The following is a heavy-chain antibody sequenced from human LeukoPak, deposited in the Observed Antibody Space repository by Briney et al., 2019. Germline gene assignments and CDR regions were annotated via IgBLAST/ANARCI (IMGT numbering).Heavy chain of an antibody. CDR2: LTYSGGST. V-gene: IGHV3-23*01. J-gene: IGHJ4*02. CDR3: AKDSRGYSYGVDY. CDR1: GFTFSSYG. Sequence: PGGSLRLSCAASGFTFSSYGMTWVRQAPGMGLEWVSALTYSGGSTYYAASVKGRFTISRDNSKNTLYLQMNSLRAEDTAVYYCAKDSRGYSYGVDYWGQGTLVTVSS. D-gene: IGHD5-18*01.